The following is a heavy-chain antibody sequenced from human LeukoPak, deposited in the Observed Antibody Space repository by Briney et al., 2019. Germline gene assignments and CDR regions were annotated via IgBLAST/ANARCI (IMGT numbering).Heavy chain of an antibody. J-gene: IGHJ5*02. CDR3: ARGRRQTFDP. CDR2: INPNSGGT. CDR1: GYTFTIHY. Sequence: GASVTVSFTASGYTFTIHYMHWVRQAPGQGREWMGWINPNSGGTNYAQKFQGRVTMTRDTSISTAYMGLSRLRSDDTAVYYCARGRRQTFDPWGQGTLVTVSS. D-gene: IGHD6-25*01. V-gene: IGHV1-2*02.